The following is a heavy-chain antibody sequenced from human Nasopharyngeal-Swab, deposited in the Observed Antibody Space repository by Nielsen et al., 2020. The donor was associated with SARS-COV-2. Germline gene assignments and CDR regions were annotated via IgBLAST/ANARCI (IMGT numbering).Heavy chain of an antibody. CDR3: ARGSSSGFLLDY. J-gene: IGHJ4*02. V-gene: IGHV1-46*01. Sequence: ASVKVSCKASGYTFTSYDINWVRQATGQGLEWMGIINPSGGSTSYAQKFQGRVTMTRDTSTSTVYMELSSLRSEDTAVYYCARGSSSGFLLDYWGQGTLVTVSS. CDR1: GYTFTSYD. D-gene: IGHD6-6*01. CDR2: INPSGGST.